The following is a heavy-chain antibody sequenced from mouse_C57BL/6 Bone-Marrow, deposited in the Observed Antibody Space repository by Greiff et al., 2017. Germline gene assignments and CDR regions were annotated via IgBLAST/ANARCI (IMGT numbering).Heavy chain of an antibody. CDR1: GFTFSDYG. J-gene: IGHJ3*01. Sequence: EVQVVESGGGLVKPGGSLKLSCAASGFTFSDYGMHWVRQAPEKGLEWVAYISSGSSTIYYADTVKGRFTISRDHAKNTLFLQMTSLRSEDTAMYYCARGLYYGSSAWFAYWGQGTLVTVSA. D-gene: IGHD1-1*01. CDR2: ISSGSSTI. V-gene: IGHV5-17*01. CDR3: ARGLYYGSSAWFAY.